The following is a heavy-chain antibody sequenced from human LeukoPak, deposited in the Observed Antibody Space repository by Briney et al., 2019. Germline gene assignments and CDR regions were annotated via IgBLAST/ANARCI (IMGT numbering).Heavy chain of an antibody. D-gene: IGHD2-2*01. CDR2: ISGSGGST. J-gene: IGHJ5*02. V-gene: IGHV3-23*01. CDR3: AKAFYSTSSTGWFDP. Sequence: PGGSLRLSCAASGFTFSSYAVSWVRQAPGKGLEWVSAISGSGGSTYYADSVKGRFTISRDNSKNTLYPQMNSLRAEDTAVYYCAKAFYSTSSTGWFDPWGQGTLVTVSS. CDR1: GFTFSSYA.